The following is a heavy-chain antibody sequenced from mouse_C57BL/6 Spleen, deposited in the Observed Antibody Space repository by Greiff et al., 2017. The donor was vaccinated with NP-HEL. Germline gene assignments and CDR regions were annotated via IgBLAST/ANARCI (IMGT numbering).Heavy chain of an antibody. J-gene: IGHJ2*01. Sequence: VQLQQSGPELVKPGASVKMSCKASGYTFTDYNMHWVKQSHGKSLEWIGYINPNNGGTSYNQKFKGKATLTVNKSSSTAYMELRSLTSEDSAVYYCARSALYYGSIDYWGQGTTLTVSS. CDR1: GYTFTDYN. CDR3: ARSALYYGSIDY. CDR2: INPNNGGT. D-gene: IGHD1-1*01. V-gene: IGHV1-22*01.